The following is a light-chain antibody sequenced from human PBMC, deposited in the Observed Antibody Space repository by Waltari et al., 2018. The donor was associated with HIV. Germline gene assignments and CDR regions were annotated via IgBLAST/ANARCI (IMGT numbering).Light chain of an antibody. CDR2: DVS. CDR3: CSYAGSLVV. CDR1: SSDVGGYNY. J-gene: IGLJ2*01. V-gene: IGLV2-11*01. Sequence: QSALTQPRSVSGSPGQSVTISCTGTSSDVGGYNYVSWYQQHPGKAPKLMIYDVSKGPSGVPDRLSGSKSGNTASLTISGLQAEDEADYYCCSYAGSLVVFGGGTKLTVL.